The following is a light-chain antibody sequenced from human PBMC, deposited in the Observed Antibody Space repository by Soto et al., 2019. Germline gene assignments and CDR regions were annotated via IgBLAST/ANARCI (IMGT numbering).Light chain of an antibody. J-gene: IGKJ1*01. CDR1: QGVRNW. CDR3: QQYVSYRS. CDR2: HAS. V-gene: IGKV1-5*01. Sequence: DIQMTQSPSILSESVGDRVTITCRASQGVRNWLAWYRQKPGEAPKLLIYHASILERGVPSRFSGSGSGTEFTLTNSSLQPDDFATYYCQQYVSYRSFGQGTKVDVK.